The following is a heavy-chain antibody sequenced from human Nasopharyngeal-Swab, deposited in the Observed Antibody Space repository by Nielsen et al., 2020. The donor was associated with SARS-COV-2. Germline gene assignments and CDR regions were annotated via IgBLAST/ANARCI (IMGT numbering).Heavy chain of an antibody. Sequence: GSLRLSCTVSGGSISSSSYYWGWIRQPPGKGLEWIGSIYYSGSTYYNPSLKSRVTISVDTSKNQFSLKLSSVTAADTAVYYCAHLGYCSSTSCLWGQGTLVTVSS. CDR2: IYYSGST. J-gene: IGHJ4*02. CDR1: GGSISSSSYY. V-gene: IGHV4-39*01. D-gene: IGHD2-2*01. CDR3: AHLGYCSSTSCL.